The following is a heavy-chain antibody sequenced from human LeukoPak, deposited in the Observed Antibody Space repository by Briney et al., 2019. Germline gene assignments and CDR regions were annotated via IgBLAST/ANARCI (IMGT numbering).Heavy chain of an antibody. J-gene: IGHJ4*02. V-gene: IGHV3-23*01. CDR3: AKDRLSNGDPAGY. Sequence: PGGSLRLSCAASRSTFNSYAMSWVRQAPGKGLEWVSSISGSGYSTYYADSVKGRFTISRDNSKNMLYLQMNSLRAEDTAVYYCAKDRLSNGDPAGYWGQGTLVTVSS. CDR2: ISGSGYST. D-gene: IGHD2-21*02. CDR1: RSTFNSYA.